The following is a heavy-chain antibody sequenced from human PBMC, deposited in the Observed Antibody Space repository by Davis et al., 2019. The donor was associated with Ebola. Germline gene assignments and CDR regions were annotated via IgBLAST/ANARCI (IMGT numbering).Heavy chain of an antibody. D-gene: IGHD3-3*01. V-gene: IGHV3-33*01. J-gene: IGHJ6*02. CDR2: IWYDGSNK. CDR1: GFTFSSYG. CDR3: ARDLRNDFWSGLGYYYYGMDV. Sequence: GESLKISCVASGFTFSSYGMHWVRQAPGKGLEWVAVIWYDGSNKYYADSVKGRFTISRDNSKNTLYLQMNSLRAEDTAVYYCARDLRNDFWSGLGYYYYGMDVWGQGTTVTVSS.